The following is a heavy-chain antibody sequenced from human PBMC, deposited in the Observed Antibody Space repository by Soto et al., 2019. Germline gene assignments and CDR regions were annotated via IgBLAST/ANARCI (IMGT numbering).Heavy chain of an antibody. D-gene: IGHD3-3*01. J-gene: IGHJ4*02. CDR2: ISGSGGST. CDR3: AKNPYFDFCSAYLQY. V-gene: IGHV3-23*01. Sequence: ISGVIKTPVKGLEWVSAISGSGGSTYYADSVKGRFTISRGNSKNTLYLQMNSLRAEDTAVYYCAKNPYFDFCSAYLQYRRQGTLVP.